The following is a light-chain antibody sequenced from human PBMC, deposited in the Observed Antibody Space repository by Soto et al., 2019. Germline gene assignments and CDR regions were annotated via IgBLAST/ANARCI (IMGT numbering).Light chain of an antibody. CDR1: SSNIGAGYD. J-gene: IGLJ2*01. Sequence: QSVLTQPPSVSGAPGQRVTISCTGSSSNIGAGYDVHWYQQLPGTAPKLLIHGNSNRPSVVPDRFSGSKSGTSASLAITGLQAEDEADYYCQSYDSSLSGVVFGGGTKLTVL. CDR3: QSYDSSLSGVV. V-gene: IGLV1-40*01. CDR2: GNS.